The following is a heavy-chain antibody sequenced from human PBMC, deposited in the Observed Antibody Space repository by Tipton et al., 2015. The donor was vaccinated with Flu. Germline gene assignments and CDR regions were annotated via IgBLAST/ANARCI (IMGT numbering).Heavy chain of an antibody. V-gene: IGHV3-11*04. J-gene: IGHJ4*02. CDR3: TRGFIRLCDY. D-gene: IGHD3-16*01. Sequence: SLRLSCAASGFTFSDDYMSWIRQAPGKGLEWVSHISSSGSTINYADSVKGRLTISRDNAKNSLYLQMNSLRSEDTAVYYCTRGFIRLCDYWGQGTLVTVSS. CDR1: GFTFSDDY. CDR2: ISSSGSTI.